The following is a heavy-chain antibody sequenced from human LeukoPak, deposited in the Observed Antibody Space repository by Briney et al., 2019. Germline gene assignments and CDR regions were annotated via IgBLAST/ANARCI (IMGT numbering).Heavy chain of an antibody. V-gene: IGHV1-69*13. CDR2: IIPIFGTA. Sequence: GASVKVSCKASGGTFSSYAISWVRQAPGQGLEWMGGIIPIFGTANYAQKFQGRVTITADESTSTAYMELSSLRSEDTAVYYCARGRKGVRRPLDYWGQGTLVTVSS. CDR3: ARGRKGVRRPLDY. D-gene: IGHD3-16*01. J-gene: IGHJ4*02. CDR1: GGTFSSYA.